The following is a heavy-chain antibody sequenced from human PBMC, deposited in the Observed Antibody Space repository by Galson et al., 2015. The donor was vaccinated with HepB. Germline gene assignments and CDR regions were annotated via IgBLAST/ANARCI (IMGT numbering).Heavy chain of an antibody. CDR2: ISYDGSNK. J-gene: IGHJ4*02. CDR1: GFTFSSYA. V-gene: IGHV3-30*18. D-gene: IGHD4-17*01. CDR3: AKAPNYGDYYFDY. Sequence: SLRLSCAASGFTFSSYAMHWVRQAPGKGLEWVAVISYDGSNKYYADSVKGRFTISRDNSKNTLYLQMNSLRAEDTAVYYCAKAPNYGDYYFDYWGQGTLVTVSS.